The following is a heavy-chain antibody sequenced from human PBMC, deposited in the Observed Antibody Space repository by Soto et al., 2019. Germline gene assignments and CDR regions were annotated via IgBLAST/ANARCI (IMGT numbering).Heavy chain of an antibody. J-gene: IGHJ4*02. V-gene: IGHV4-39*01. CDR1: GGSISSSSYY. D-gene: IGHD3-10*01. CDR3: ARHLRGPGSGSYYIAY. CDR2: IYYSGST. Sequence: SETLSLTCTVSGGSISSSSYYWGWIRQPPGKGLEWIGSIYYSGSTYYNPSLKSRVTISVDTSKNQFSLKLSSVTAADTAVYYCARHLRGPGSGSYYIAYWGQGTLVTVSS.